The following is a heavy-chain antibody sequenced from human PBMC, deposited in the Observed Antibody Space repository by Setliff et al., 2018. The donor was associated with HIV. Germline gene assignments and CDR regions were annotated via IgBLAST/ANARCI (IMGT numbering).Heavy chain of an antibody. CDR1: GFTFEDYG. V-gene: IGHV3-48*01. Sequence: LRLSCAASGFTFEDYGMSWVRQVPGKGLEWVSYISSSSSTIYYADSVKGRFTISRDNAKNSLYLQMNSLRAEDTAVYYCARSRAAGFDYWGQGTLVTVSS. J-gene: IGHJ4*02. CDR2: ISSSSSTI. D-gene: IGHD6-13*01. CDR3: ARSRAAGFDY.